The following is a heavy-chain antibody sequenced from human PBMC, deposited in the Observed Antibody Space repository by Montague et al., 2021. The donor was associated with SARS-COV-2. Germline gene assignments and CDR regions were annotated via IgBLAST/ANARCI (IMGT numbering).Heavy chain of an antibody. CDR2: VHLTGKT. CDR1: GDSITNPY. CDR3: ARDRFDFGAGRQGTIDF. J-gene: IGHJ4*02. V-gene: IGHV4-4*07. D-gene: IGHD3-10*01. Sequence: SETLSLTCSVSGDSITNPYWSWIRHPPGNGLEWIGAVHLTGKTNFYPFFHSRLTISAVTSKNQFSLKLTSVTAAATAIYFCARDRFDFGAGRQGTIDFWGQGTLVTVSS.